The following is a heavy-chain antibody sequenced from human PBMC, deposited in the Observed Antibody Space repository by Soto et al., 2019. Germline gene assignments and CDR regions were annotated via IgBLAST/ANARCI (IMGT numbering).Heavy chain of an antibody. V-gene: IGHV4-34*01. Sequence: QVQLQQWGAGLLKPSETLSLTCAVYGGSFSGYYWSWIRQPPGKGLEWLGEINHSGSTNYNPSIKSRVTISVDTSKNQFSLKLSSVTAADTDVYYCVGWLITVVVVIVNPNYWGQGTLVTVSS. D-gene: IGHD3-16*02. CDR1: GGSFSGYY. J-gene: IGHJ4*02. CDR2: INHSGST. CDR3: VGWLITVVVVIVNPNY.